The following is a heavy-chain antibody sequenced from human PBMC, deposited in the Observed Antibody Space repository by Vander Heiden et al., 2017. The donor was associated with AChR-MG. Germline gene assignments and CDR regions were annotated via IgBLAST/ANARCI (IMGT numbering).Heavy chain of an antibody. V-gene: IGHV3-9*01. Sequence: EVQLVESGGDLVPPGRSLRLPCAASGFSFADYAMTWVRQSPGKGLEWVTGISWNGGVIEYADSVKGRFTISRDNAKNSLYLHMNSLRPEDTALYYCAKSQGGSGSYSYYYYGMDVWGLGTTVTVSS. D-gene: IGHD3-10*01. J-gene: IGHJ6*02. CDR2: ISWNGGVI. CDR3: AKSQGGSGSYSYYYYGMDV. CDR1: GFSFADYA.